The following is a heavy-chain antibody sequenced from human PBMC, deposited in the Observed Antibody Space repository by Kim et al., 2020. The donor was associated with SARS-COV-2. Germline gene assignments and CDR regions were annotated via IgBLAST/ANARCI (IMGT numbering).Heavy chain of an antibody. Sequence: GESLKISCKGSGYSFTSYWIGWVRQMPGKGLEWVAIIYPGDSDPKYSPSFQGQVTISADKSISTAYLQWNSLKASDTAMYYCARLTVTTDYFDYWGQGTLVTVSS. CDR1: GYSFTSYW. J-gene: IGHJ4*02. CDR3: ARLTVTTDYFDY. CDR2: IYPGDSDP. V-gene: IGHV5-51*01. D-gene: IGHD4-4*01.